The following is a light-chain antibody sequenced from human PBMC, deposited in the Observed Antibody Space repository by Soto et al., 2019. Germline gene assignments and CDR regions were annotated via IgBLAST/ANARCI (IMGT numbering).Light chain of an antibody. V-gene: IGKV3-20*01. CDR1: QSVSSSY. Sequence: EIVLTQPPGTLSLSPGERATLSCRASQSVSSSYLAWYQQKPGQAPRLLIYGASSRATGFPDRFSGSGSGTDFTLTISRLEPEDFAVYYCQQYGSSPETFGQGTKVDI. CDR3: QQYGSSPET. J-gene: IGKJ1*01. CDR2: GAS.